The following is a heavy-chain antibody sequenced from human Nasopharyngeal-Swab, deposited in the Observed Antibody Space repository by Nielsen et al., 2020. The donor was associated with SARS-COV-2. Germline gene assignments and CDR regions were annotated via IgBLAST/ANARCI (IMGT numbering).Heavy chain of an antibody. D-gene: IGHD2-15*01. CDR1: GYTLTELS. CDR2: FDPEDGET. Sequence: ASVKVSCKASGYTLTELSMHWVRQAPGKGLEWMGGFDPEDGETIYAQKFQGRVTMTEDTSTDTAYMELSSLRSEDMAVYYCATRIHLGFDPWGQGTLVTVPS. J-gene: IGHJ5*02. CDR3: ATRIHLGFDP. V-gene: IGHV1-24*01.